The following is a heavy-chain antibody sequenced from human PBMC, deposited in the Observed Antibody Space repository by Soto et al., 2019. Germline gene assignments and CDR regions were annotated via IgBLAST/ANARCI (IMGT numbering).Heavy chain of an antibody. Sequence: PSETLSLTCTVSGGSISSYYWSWIRQPPGKGLEWIGYIYYSGSTNYNPSLKSRVTISVDTSKNQFSLKLSSVTAADTAVYYCARLPLVRLGPNYYYYGMDVWGQGTTVTVSS. V-gene: IGHV4-59*01. D-gene: IGHD3-10*01. J-gene: IGHJ6*02. CDR3: ARLPLVRLGPNYYYYGMDV. CDR2: IYYSGST. CDR1: GGSISSYY.